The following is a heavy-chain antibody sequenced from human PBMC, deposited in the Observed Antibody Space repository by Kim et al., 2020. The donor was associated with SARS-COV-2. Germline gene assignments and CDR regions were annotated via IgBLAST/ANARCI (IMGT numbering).Heavy chain of an antibody. J-gene: IGHJ6*02. CDR3: ARGPPSSSWYGMDV. D-gene: IGHD2-2*01. Sequence: TPSLKSRVTISVDTSKNQFSLKLSSVTAADTAVYYCARGPPSSSWYGMDVWGQGTTVTVSS. V-gene: IGHV4-34*01.